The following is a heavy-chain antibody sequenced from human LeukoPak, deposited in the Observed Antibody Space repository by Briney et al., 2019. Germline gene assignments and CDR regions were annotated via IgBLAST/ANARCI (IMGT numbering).Heavy chain of an antibody. CDR3: ARGNRYGGYLRRYFDY. CDR1: GFTFSSYA. Sequence: GGSLRLSCAASGFTFSSYAMSWVRQAPGKGLDWVSVISGSGGTTYYADSVKGRFTISRDNSKNTLYLQMNSLRAEDTAVYYCARGNRYGGYLRRYFDYWGQGTLVTVSS. J-gene: IGHJ4*02. D-gene: IGHD5-12*01. CDR2: ISGSGGTT. V-gene: IGHV3-23*01.